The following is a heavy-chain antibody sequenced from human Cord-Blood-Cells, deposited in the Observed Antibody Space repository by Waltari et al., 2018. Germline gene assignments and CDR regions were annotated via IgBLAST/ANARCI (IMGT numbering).Heavy chain of an antibody. V-gene: IGHV1-2*02. Sequence: QVQLVQSGAEVKKPGASVKVSCKASGYTFTGYYMNWVRQAPGQGLEWMGWINPNSGGKNEAQKFQGRVTMTRDTAISTAYMELSRLRSDDTAVYYCARGEWELLRDAFDIWGQGTMVTVSS. CDR1: GYTFTGYY. CDR3: ARGEWELLRDAFDI. J-gene: IGHJ3*02. CDR2: INPNSGGK. D-gene: IGHD1-26*01.